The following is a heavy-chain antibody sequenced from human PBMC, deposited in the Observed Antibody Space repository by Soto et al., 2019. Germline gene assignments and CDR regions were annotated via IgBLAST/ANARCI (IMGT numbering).Heavy chain of an antibody. V-gene: IGHV4-61*01. CDR1: GDSVSSGSYF. Sequence: HVQLQESGPGLVKPSETLSLTCTVSGDSVSSGSYFWSWIRQPPGKGLEWIANIYFSGSTHYNPSFQSRVTMSVDTSNNQYSLKLSSVTAADTAVYFCARLSRNSPIDWGQGTQVSVTS. J-gene: IGHJ4*02. D-gene: IGHD1-7*01. CDR3: ARLSRNSPID. CDR2: IYFSGST.